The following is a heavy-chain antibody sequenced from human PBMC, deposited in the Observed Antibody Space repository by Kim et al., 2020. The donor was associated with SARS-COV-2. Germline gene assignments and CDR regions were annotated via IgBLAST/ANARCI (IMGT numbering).Heavy chain of an antibody. CDR2: ISSSSSYI. V-gene: IGHV3-21*01. D-gene: IGHD7-27*01. J-gene: IGHJ6*02. CDR3: ARDLGSDNWGGYYYYGMDV. Sequence: GSLRLSCAASGFTFGSYSMNWVRQAPGKGLEWVSSISSSSSYIYYADSVKGRFTISRDNAKNSLYLQMNSLRAEDTAVYYCARDLGSDNWGGYYYYGMDVWGQGTTVTVSS. CDR1: GFTFGSYS.